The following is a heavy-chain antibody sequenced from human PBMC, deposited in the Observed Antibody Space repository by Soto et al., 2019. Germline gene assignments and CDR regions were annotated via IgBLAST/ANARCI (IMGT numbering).Heavy chain of an antibody. Sequence: SETLSLTCAVSGGSVNAGYWLSWVRQPPGKGLEWIGEVHHSGTTNYIQSLTSRLTMSVDKSGNQVSLELTSAAAADTAVYYCARGVSYRWVYWGQGTLVTVSS. D-gene: IGHD3-16*02. V-gene: IGHV4-4*02. CDR3: ARGVSYRWVY. CDR2: VHHSGTT. CDR1: GGSVNAGYW. J-gene: IGHJ4*02.